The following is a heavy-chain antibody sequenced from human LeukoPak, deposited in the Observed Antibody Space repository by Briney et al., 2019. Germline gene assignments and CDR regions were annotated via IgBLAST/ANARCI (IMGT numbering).Heavy chain of an antibody. CDR2: ISSSSSYI. Sequence: GGSLRLSCAASGFTFSNYAMTWVRQAPGKGLEWVSSISSSSSYIYYADSVKGRFTISRDNAKNSLYLQMNSLRAEDTAVYYCARDVYGEVGPWGQGTLVTVSS. V-gene: IGHV3-21*01. CDR3: ARDVYGEVGP. J-gene: IGHJ5*02. D-gene: IGHD4-17*01. CDR1: GFTFSNYA.